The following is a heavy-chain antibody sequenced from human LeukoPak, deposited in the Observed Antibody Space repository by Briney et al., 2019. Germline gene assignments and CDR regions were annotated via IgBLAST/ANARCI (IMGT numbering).Heavy chain of an antibody. V-gene: IGHV1-69*01. CDR2: IIPIFGTA. CDR1: GGTFSSYA. CDR3: ARGLMTTVTPPFDY. D-gene: IGHD4-17*01. J-gene: IGHJ4*02. Sequence: GASVKVSCKASGGTFSSYAISWVRQAPGQGLEWMGGIIPIFGTANYAQKFQGRVTITADESTSTAYMELSSLRSEDTAVYYCARGLMTTVTPPFDYWGQGTLVTGSS.